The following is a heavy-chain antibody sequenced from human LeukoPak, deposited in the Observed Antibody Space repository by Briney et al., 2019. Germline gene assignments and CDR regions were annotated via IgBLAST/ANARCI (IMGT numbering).Heavy chain of an antibody. J-gene: IGHJ4*02. V-gene: IGHV1-2*02. D-gene: IGHD3-22*01. CDR1: GYTFTGYY. CDR2: INPNSGGT. Sequence: SVKVCCKASGYTFTGYYMHWVRQAPGQGLEWMGWINPNSGGTNYAQKVLGRVTMTSDTYTSTAYMEQSTLKSDDTAVYYCARDGSPYDSSGDPIDWGQGTLVTVSS. CDR3: ARDGSPYDSSGDPID.